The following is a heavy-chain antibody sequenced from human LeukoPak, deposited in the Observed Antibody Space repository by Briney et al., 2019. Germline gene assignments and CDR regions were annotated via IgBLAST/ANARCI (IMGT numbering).Heavy chain of an antibody. D-gene: IGHD3-3*01. V-gene: IGHV4-61*02. CDR1: GGSISSGSYY. CDR3: ARAEYDFWSGYPNAFDI. J-gene: IGHJ3*02. Sequence: SETLSLTCTVSGGSISSGSYYWSWIRQPAGKGLEWTGRIYTSGSTNYNPSLKSRVTISVDTSKNQFSLKLSSVTAADTAVYYCARAEYDFWSGYPNAFDIWGQGTMVTVSS. CDR2: IYTSGST.